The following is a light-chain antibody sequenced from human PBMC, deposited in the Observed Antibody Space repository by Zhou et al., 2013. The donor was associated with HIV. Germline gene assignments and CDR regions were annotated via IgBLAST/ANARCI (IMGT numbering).Light chain of an antibody. CDR1: QSISGY. CDR2: AAF. CDR3: QQSYETPRS. Sequence: DIQMTQSPSSLSASVGDTVTITCRASQSISGYLNWYQQKPGKAPKLLIFAAFNLQSGVPSRFSGSGSGTDFTLTISSVQPEDFATYYCQQSYETPRSFGQGTKVEFK. V-gene: IGKV1-39*01. J-gene: IGKJ1*01.